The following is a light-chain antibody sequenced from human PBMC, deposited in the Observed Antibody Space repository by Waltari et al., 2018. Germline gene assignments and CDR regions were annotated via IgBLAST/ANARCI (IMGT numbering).Light chain of an antibody. V-gene: IGKV2-28*01. CDR1: QNLLHSTGYNF. Sequence: DIVMTQSPLSLTVTPGEPASISCRSSQNLLHSTGYNFLNWYLQKPGQSPQLLIYLASTLETGVPARFSGSGSDTEFTLTISSLQAEDVATYYCLQSIKYPLTFGEGTRVEIK. J-gene: IGKJ5*01. CDR3: LQSIKYPLT. CDR2: LAS.